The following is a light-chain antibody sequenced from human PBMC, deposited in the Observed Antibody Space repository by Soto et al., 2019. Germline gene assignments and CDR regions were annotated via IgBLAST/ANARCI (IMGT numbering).Light chain of an antibody. CDR2: GAS. CDR1: QSISSSF. J-gene: IGKJ5*01. Sequence: IVLTQSPGILSLSPGERASLSCGASQSISSSFLAWYQQEPGQAPRLLIYGASSRATGIPDRFSGTGSENDFILTISRLEPEDFAGYYCHQYDNSQSPVGQVTILE. CDR3: HQYDNSQSP. V-gene: IGKV3-20*01.